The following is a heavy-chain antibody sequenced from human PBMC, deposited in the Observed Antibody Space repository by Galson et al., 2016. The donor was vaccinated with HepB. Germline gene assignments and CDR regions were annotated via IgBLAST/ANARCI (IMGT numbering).Heavy chain of an antibody. CDR2: ISWNSGTT. CDR3: AKGGGYGSGNYYIDY. J-gene: IGHJ4*02. Sequence: SLRLSCAASGFTFDDYGMHWVRQAPGKGLEWVSGISWNSGTTGYADSLKGRFTISRDNAKNSLYLQMNSLGAEDTALYHCAKGGGYGSGNYYIDYWGQGTLVTVSS. D-gene: IGHD3-10*01. V-gene: IGHV3-9*01. CDR1: GFTFDDYG.